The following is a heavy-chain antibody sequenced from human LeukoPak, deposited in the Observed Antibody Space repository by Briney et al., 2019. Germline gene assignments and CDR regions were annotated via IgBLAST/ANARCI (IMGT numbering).Heavy chain of an antibody. Sequence: SETLSLTCAVYGGSFSGYYWSWIRQPPGKGLEWIGEINHSGSTNYNPSLKSRVSISVDTSKNQFSLKLSSVTAADTAVYYRARSGWFYIDYWGQGTLVTVSS. J-gene: IGHJ4*02. D-gene: IGHD6-19*01. CDR1: GGSFSGYY. CDR3: ARSGWFYIDY. V-gene: IGHV4-34*01. CDR2: INHSGST.